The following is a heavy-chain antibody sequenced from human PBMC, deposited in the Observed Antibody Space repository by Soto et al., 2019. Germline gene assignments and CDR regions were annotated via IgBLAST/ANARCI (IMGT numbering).Heavy chain of an antibody. CDR1: GFPFSSYA. D-gene: IGHD3-10*01. CDR2: IGVGGGDR. CDR3: ARVRFGELV. J-gene: IGHJ4*02. Sequence: EVQLLESGGGLAQPGGSLRLACAASGFPFSSYAMSWVRQAPGKGLEWVSIIGVGGGDRYYPESVKGRFTISRDNSRDTLYLEMNSLRDEDTAVYYCARVRFGELVWGQGTLVTVSS. V-gene: IGHV3-23*01.